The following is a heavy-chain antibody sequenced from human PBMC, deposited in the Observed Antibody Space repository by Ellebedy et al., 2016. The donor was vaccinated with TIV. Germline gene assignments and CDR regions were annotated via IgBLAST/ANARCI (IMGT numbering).Heavy chain of an antibody. CDR2: INPNSGGT. CDR3: ARDRVRGLLWFGEAIHDAFDI. Sequence: AASVKVSCKASGYTFTGYYMHWVRQAPGQGLEWMGWINPNSGGTNYAQKFQGRVTMTRDTSISTAYMELSRLRSDDTAVYYCARDRVRGLLWFGEAIHDAFDIWGQGTMVTVSS. V-gene: IGHV1-2*02. J-gene: IGHJ3*02. CDR1: GYTFTGYY. D-gene: IGHD3-10*01.